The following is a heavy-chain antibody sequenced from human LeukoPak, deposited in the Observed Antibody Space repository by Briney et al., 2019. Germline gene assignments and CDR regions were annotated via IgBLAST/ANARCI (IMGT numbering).Heavy chain of an antibody. D-gene: IGHD3-22*01. CDR3: SFPGPYYRRSYYFLDY. CDR1: GYTFTSYY. J-gene: IGHJ4*02. CDR2: INPSGGST. V-gene: IGHV1-46*01. Sequence: GASVKVSCKASGYTFTSYYMHWVRQAPGQGLEWMGIINPSGGSTSYAQKFQGRVTMTRDTSTSTVYMELSSLRSEDTAVYYCSFPGPYYRRSYYFLDYWGQGTWSPSPQ.